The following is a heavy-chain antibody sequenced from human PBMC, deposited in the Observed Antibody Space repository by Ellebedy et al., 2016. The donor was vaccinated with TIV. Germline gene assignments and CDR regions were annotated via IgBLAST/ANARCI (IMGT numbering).Heavy chain of an antibody. CDR3: ASSPSGYEIPY. CDR2: IYHSGST. CDR1: GGTISSTNYY. V-gene: IGHV4-39*07. D-gene: IGHD5-12*01. J-gene: IGHJ4*02. Sequence: GSLRLSXNVSGGTISSTNYYWGWIRQSPEKGLEWIGSIYHSGSTYYNPSLKSRLTISLDTTKNQFSLRLDSVTAADTAVYHCASSPSGYEIPYWGQGTLVTVSS.